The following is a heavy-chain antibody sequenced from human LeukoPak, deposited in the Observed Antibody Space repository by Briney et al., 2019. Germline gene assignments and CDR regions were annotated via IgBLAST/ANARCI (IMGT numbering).Heavy chain of an antibody. D-gene: IGHD4-17*01. CDR1: GGSFSGYY. CDR3: ARGSVTTTINDAFDI. CDR2: INHSGST. J-gene: IGHJ3*02. Sequence: SETLSLTCAVYGGSFSGYYWSWIRQPPGKGLEWIGEINHSGSTNYSPSLKSRVTISVDTSKNQFSLKLSSVTAADTAVYYCARGSVTTTINDAFDIWGQGTMVTVSS. V-gene: IGHV4-34*01.